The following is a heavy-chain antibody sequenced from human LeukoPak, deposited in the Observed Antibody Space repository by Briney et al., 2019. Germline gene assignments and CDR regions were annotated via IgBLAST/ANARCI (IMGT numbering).Heavy chain of an antibody. V-gene: IGHV4-4*02. Sequence: PSGTLSLTCAVSGGSIGTNNWWSWVRQPPGKGLEWIGEIYHSGSTNYNPSLKSPVTISVDKSKNQFSLRLSSVTAADTAVYYCAKKRNAAPYYFDCWGQGTLVTVSS. CDR2: IYHSGST. CDR3: AKKRNAAPYYFDC. CDR1: GGSIGTNNW. D-gene: IGHD6-25*01. J-gene: IGHJ4*02.